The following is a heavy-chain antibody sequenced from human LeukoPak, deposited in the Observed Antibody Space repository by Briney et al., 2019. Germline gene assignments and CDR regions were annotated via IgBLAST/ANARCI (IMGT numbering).Heavy chain of an antibody. CDR1: GFTFSSYA. V-gene: IGHV3-23*01. D-gene: IGHD3-22*01. CDR3: AKTMIVVMYNNWFDP. CDR2: ISGSGGST. J-gene: IGHJ5*02. Sequence: QAGGSLRLSCAASGFTFSSYAMSWVRQAPGKGLEWVSAISGSGGSTYYADSVKGRFTISRDNSKNTLYLQMNSLRAEDTAVYYCAKTMIVVMYNNWFDPWGQGTLVTVSS.